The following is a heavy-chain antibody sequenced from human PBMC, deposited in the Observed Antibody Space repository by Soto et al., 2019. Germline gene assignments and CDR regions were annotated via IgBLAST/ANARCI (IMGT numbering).Heavy chain of an antibody. CDR3: ARANILVVPAAKPVGYYGMDV. CDR1: GGSISSSNW. D-gene: IGHD2-2*01. Sequence: SETLSLTCAVSGGSISSSNWWSWVRQPPGKGLEWIGEIYHSGSTNYNPSLKSRVTISVDKSKNQFSLKLSSVTAADTAVYYCARANILVVPAAKPVGYYGMDVWGQGTTVTVSS. CDR2: IYHSGST. J-gene: IGHJ6*02. V-gene: IGHV4-4*02.